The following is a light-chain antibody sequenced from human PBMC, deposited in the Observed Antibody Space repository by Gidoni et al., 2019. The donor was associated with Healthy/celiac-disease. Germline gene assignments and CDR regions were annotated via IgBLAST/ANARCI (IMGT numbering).Light chain of an antibody. J-gene: IGLJ2*01. Sequence: SSELTQDTAVSVALGQTVRITCQGDSLRSDYARWDQQKPGQAPVLVIYGKNNRPSGIPDRFSGSSSGNTASLTITGAQAEDEADYYCNSRDSSGNHVVFGGGTKLTVL. V-gene: IGLV3-19*01. CDR1: SLRSDY. CDR2: GKN. CDR3: NSRDSSGNHVV.